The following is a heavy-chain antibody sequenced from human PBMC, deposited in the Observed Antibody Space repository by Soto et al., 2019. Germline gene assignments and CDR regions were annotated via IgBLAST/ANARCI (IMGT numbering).Heavy chain of an antibody. V-gene: IGHV1-69*13. D-gene: IGHD6-25*01. J-gene: IGHJ6*02. CDR2: IIPIFGTA. CDR1: GGTFSSYA. CDR3: AKGKVTAAEPPYYYGMDV. Sequence: SVKVSCKASGGTFSSYAISWMRQAPGQGLEWMGGIIPIFGTANYAQKFQGRVTITADESTSTAYMELSSLRSEDTAVYYCAKGKVTAAEPPYYYGMDVWGQGTTVTVSS.